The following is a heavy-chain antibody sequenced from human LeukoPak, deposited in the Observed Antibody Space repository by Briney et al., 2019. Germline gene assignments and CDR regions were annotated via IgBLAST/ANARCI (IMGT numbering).Heavy chain of an antibody. V-gene: IGHV1-46*01. D-gene: IGHD1-26*01. CDR3: AREGTTTDAFDI. CDR2: INPSGGST. Sequence: ASVKVSCKVSGYTFTSYYMHWVRQAPGQGLEWMGIINPSGGSTSYAQKFQGRVTMTRDTSTSTVYMELSSLRSEDTAVYYCAREGTTTDAFDIWGQGTMVTVSS. CDR1: GYTFTSYY. J-gene: IGHJ3*02.